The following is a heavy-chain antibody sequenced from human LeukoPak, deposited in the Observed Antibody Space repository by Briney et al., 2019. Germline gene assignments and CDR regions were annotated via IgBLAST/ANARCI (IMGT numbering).Heavy chain of an antibody. CDR2: MKANSGKR. D-gene: IGHD2-2*01. Sequence: GASGKVSCKASGYTFTSYDINWVGQATGQGREGRGWMKANSGKRGYAQKFQGRVTMTRNSSIRTDYMELSSLRSEATAVYYCARGKDRELLSSEWLFDYWGQGTLVTVSS. V-gene: IGHV1-8*01. CDR1: GYTFTSYD. CDR3: ARGKDRELLSSEWLFDY. J-gene: IGHJ4*02.